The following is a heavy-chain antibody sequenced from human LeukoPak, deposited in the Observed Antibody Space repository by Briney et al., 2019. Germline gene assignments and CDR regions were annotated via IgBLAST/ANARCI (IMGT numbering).Heavy chain of an antibody. CDR2: INEDATTI. Sequence: GGSLRLSCAASGFAFSAYWMHWVRQAPGKGLEWVARINEDATTISYADSVKGRFIISRDNTKESLYLQMNNLSAEDTAVYYCVRDLVFVWTPGDDFDFWGQGTLVIVSS. CDR3: VRDLVFVWTPGDDFDF. CDR1: GFAFSAYW. D-gene: IGHD3-16*01. J-gene: IGHJ4*02. V-gene: IGHV3-74*01.